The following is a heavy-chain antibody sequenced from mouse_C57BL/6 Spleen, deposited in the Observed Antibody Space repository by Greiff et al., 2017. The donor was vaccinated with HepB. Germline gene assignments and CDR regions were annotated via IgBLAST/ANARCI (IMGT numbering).Heavy chain of an antibody. J-gene: IGHJ1*03. V-gene: IGHV3-6*01. Sequence: EVQLVESGPGLVKPSQSLSLTCSVTGYSITSGYYWNWIRQFPGNKLEWMGYISYDGSNNYNPSLKNRISITRDTSKNQLFLKLNSVTTEDTATYYCARGGRPDLYWYFDVWGTGTTVTVSS. CDR2: ISYDGSN. CDR3: ARGGRPDLYWYFDV. CDR1: GYSITSGYY.